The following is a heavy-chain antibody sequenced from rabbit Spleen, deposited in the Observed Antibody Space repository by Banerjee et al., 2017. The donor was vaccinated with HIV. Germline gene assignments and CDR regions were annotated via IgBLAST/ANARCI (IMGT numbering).Heavy chain of an antibody. CDR2: IYGGVLGST. CDR1: GFSFTSDYY. V-gene: IGHV1S45*01. CDR3: ARAIVPWLGLTRLDL. Sequence: QQQLEESVGGLVKPGGTLTLTCSASGFSFTSDYYICWVRQAPGKGLESIACIYGGVLGSTWYATWAKGRFTISKTSSTTVTLRMTSLTAADRATYFCARAIVPWLGLTRLDLWGQGTLVTVS. J-gene: IGHJ3*01. D-gene: IGHD4-1*01.